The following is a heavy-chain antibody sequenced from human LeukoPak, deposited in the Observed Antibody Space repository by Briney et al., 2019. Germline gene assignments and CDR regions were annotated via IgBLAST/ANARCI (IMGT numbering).Heavy chain of an antibody. J-gene: IGHJ3*02. D-gene: IGHD3-10*01. CDR2: IIPIFGTA. CDR3: AAAGYYGSGSSFDAFDI. V-gene: IGHV1-69*05. Sequence: SVKVSRKASGGTFSSYAISWVRQAPGQGLEWMGRIIPIFGTANYAQKFQGRVTITTDESTSTAYMELSSLRSEDTAVYYCAAAGYYGSGSSFDAFDIWGQGTMVTVSS. CDR1: GGTFSSYA.